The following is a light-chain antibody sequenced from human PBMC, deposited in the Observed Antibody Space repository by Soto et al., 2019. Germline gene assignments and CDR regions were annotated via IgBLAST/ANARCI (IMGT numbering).Light chain of an antibody. Sequence: EIVMTQSPATRAVSPGERASLSCRASQSVSSNLAWYQQKPGQAPRLLIYGASTRATGIPARFSGSGSGTEFTLTISSLQPEAFATYYCQQLNSYPRTFGQGTKVDIK. J-gene: IGKJ1*01. CDR3: QQLNSYPRT. CDR1: QSVSSN. V-gene: IGKV3-15*01. CDR2: GAS.